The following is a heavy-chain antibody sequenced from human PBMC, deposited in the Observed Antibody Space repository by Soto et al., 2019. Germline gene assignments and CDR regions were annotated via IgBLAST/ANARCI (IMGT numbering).Heavy chain of an antibody. J-gene: IGHJ6*02. CDR2: INPSGGST. CDR1: GYTFTSYY. D-gene: IGHD6-19*01. CDR3: AREERQWLVTYYYYGMDV. V-gene: IGHV1-46*01. Sequence: GASVKVSCKASGYTFTSYYMHWVRQAPGQGLEWMGIINPSGGSTSYAQKFQGRVTMTRDTSTSTVYMELSSLRSEDTAVYYCAREERQWLVTYYYYGMDVWGQGTTVTVSS.